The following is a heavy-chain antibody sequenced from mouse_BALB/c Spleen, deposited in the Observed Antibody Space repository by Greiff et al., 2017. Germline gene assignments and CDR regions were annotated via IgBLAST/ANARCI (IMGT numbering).Heavy chain of an antibody. CDR2: ISYSGST. J-gene: IGHJ1*01. V-gene: IGHV3-2*02. D-gene: IGHD1-2*01. CDR3: AREGLLRLRYFDV. Sequence: VQLKQSGPGLVKPSQSLSLTCTVTGYSITSDYAWNWIRQFPGNKLEWMGYISYSGSTSYNPSLKSRISITRDTSKNQFFLQLNSVTTEDTATYYGAREGLLRLRYFDVWGAGTTVTVSS. CDR1: GYSITSDYA.